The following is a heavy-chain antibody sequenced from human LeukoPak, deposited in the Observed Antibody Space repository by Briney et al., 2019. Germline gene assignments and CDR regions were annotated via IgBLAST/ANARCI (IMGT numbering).Heavy chain of an antibody. V-gene: IGHV4-39*07. CDR2: IYYSGST. CDR1: GGSISSSSYY. Sequence: PSETLSLTCTVSGGSISSSSYYWGWIRQPPGKGLEWIGSIYYSGSTYYNPSLKSRVTISVDTSKNQFSLKLSSVTAADTAVYYCASQVACTDLDWFDPWGQGTLVTVSS. J-gene: IGHJ5*02. D-gene: IGHD6-19*01. CDR3: ASQVACTDLDWFDP.